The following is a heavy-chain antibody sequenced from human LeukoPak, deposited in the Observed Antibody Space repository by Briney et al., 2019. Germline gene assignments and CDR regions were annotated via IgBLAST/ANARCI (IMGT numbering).Heavy chain of an antibody. D-gene: IGHD2/OR15-2a*01. J-gene: IGHJ3*02. V-gene: IGHV4-4*07. Sequence: SETLSLTCTVSGDSINNFYWSWIRQPAGKRLEWIGRMTISGTSSYHPSLRSRVTMSVDTSKNQFSLKLSSVTAADTAVYHCARVRIDAFDIWGQGTMVTVSS. CDR3: ARVRIDAFDI. CDR2: MTISGTS. CDR1: GDSINNFY.